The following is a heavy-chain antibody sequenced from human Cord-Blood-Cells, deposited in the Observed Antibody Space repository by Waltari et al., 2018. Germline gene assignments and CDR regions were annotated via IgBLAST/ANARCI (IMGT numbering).Heavy chain of an antibody. V-gene: IGHV4-39*01. CDR1: GGPISSSSYY. J-gene: IGHJ4*02. CDR3: ARRGYCSGGSCYGLYYFDY. D-gene: IGHD2-15*01. CDR2: IYYSGST. Sequence: QLQLQESGPGLVKPSATLSLTCTVSGGPISSSSYYWGWIRQHPGQVLEWIGSIYYSGSTYYNPSLNSRVTISVDTSKNQFSLKLSSVTAADTAVYYCARRGYCSGGSCYGLYYFDYWGQGTLVTVSS.